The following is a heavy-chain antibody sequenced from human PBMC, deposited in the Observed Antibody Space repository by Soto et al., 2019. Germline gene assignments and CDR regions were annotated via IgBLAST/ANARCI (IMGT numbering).Heavy chain of an antibody. CDR1: GGSFSGYY. D-gene: IGHD6-19*01. Sequence: QVQLQQWGAGLLKPSETLSLTCAVYGGSFSGYYWSWIRQPPGKGLEWIGEINHSGSTNYNPSLKSRVTISVDTSKNQFALKLSSVTAADTAVYYCARGQAVAGISVGASFDYWGQGTLVTVSS. J-gene: IGHJ4*02. CDR2: INHSGST. CDR3: ARGQAVAGISVGASFDY. V-gene: IGHV4-34*01.